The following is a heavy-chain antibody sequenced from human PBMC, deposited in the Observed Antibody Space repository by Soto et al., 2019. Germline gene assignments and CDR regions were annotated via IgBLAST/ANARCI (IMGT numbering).Heavy chain of an antibody. J-gene: IGHJ1*01. CDR3: ARGASYSSGWVFQH. Sequence: QVQLQESGPGLVKPSETLSLTCTVSGGSISSYYWSWIRQPPGKGLEWIGYIYYSGSTNYNPSLKSRVTISVDTSKNQFSLKLSSVTAADTAVYYCARGASYSSGWVFQHWGQGTLVTVSS. CDR2: IYYSGST. CDR1: GGSISSYY. D-gene: IGHD6-19*01. V-gene: IGHV4-59*01.